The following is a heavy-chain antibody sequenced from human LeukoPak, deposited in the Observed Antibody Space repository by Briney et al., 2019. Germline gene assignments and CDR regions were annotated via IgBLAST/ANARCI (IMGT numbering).Heavy chain of an antibody. CDR1: GYTFTGYY. Sequence: ASVKVSCKASGYTFTGYYMHWVRQAPGQRLEWMGWINAGNGNTKYSQEFQGRVTITRDTSASTAYMELSSLRSEDMAVYYCARGRRVNYYDSSGYYYSPPHYWGQGTLVTVSS. CDR2: INAGNGNT. J-gene: IGHJ4*02. D-gene: IGHD3-22*01. V-gene: IGHV1-3*03. CDR3: ARGRRVNYYDSSGYYYSPPHY.